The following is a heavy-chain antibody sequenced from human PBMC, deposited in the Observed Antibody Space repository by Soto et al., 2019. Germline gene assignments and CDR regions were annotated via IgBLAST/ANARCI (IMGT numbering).Heavy chain of an antibody. D-gene: IGHD2-15*01. CDR1: GGSISSGDYY. CDR3: AGSSITATPSWSDP. CDR2: IYYSGST. V-gene: IGHV4-30-4*01. Sequence: ASETLSLTCTVSGGSISSGDYYWSWIRQPPGKGLEWIGYIYYSGSTYYNPSLKSRVTISVDTSKNQFSLKLSSVTAADTAVYYCAGSSITATPSWSDPWGQGTLVTVSS. J-gene: IGHJ5*02.